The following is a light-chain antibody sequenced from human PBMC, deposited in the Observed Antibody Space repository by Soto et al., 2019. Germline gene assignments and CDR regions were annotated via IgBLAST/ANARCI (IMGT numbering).Light chain of an antibody. V-gene: IGKV3-11*01. CDR1: PSVGTY. J-gene: IGKJ2*01. CDR2: DAS. CDR3: QQSANWPYQ. Sequence: EILLTQSPATLALSPGERVSLSCRASPSVGTYLAWYQQKPGQSPRLLIYDASHRATGVPDRFSGSGSGTDFTLTISSLEPDDFAIYYCQQSANWPYQFGHGTHLEI.